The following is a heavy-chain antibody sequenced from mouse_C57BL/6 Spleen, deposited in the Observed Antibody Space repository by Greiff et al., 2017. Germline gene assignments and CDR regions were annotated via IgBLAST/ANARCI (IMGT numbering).Heavy chain of an antibody. D-gene: IGHD1-1*01. CDR2: ISGGGGNT. Sequence: EVQVVESGGGLVKPGGSLKLSCAASGFTFSSYTMSWVRQTPEKRLEWVATISGGGGNTYYPDSVKGRFTISRDNAKNTLYLQMSSLRSEDTAVYYCASLNYYGSSPYYFDYWGQGTTLTVSS. CDR1: GFTFSSYT. J-gene: IGHJ2*01. V-gene: IGHV5-9*04. CDR3: ASLNYYGSSPYYFDY.